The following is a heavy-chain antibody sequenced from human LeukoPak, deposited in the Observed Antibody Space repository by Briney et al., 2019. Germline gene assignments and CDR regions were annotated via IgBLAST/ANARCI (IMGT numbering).Heavy chain of an antibody. J-gene: IGHJ4*02. CDR3: AKDGDSSSVGDY. V-gene: IGHV3-23*01. CDR1: GFTVSSNY. CDR2: ISGSGGST. D-gene: IGHD6-13*01. Sequence: GGSLRLSCAASGFTVSSNYMSWVRQAPGKGLEWVSAISGSGGSTYYADSVKGRFTISRDNSKNTLYLQMNSLRAEDTAVYYCAKDGDSSSVGDYWGQGTLVTVSS.